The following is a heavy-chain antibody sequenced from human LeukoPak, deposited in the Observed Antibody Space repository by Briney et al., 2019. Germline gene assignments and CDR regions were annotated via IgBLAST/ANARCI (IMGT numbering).Heavy chain of an antibody. CDR1: GFTFSSHS. J-gene: IGHJ4*02. D-gene: IGHD2-15*01. CDR2: ISSSSGYI. CDR3: VREVVAATAYDY. Sequence: GGSLRLSCAASGFTFSSHSMNWVRQAPGKGLEWVSSISSSSGYIYYADSLKGRFTISRDNAKNLLFLQVSSLRAEDTAVYYCVREVVAATAYDYWGQGTLVTVSS. V-gene: IGHV3-21*01.